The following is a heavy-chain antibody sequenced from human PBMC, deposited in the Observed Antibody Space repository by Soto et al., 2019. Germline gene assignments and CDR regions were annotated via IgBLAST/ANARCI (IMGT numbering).Heavy chain of an antibody. CDR1: GGSISSYY. D-gene: IGHD5-18*01. Sequence: PSETLSLTCTVSGGSISSYYWSWIRQPPGKGLEWIGYIYYSGSTNYNPSLKSRVTISVDTSKNQFSLKLSSVTAADTAVYYCARDHSYGYLEDAFDIWGQGTMVTVSS. V-gene: IGHV4-59*01. J-gene: IGHJ3*02. CDR2: IYYSGST. CDR3: ARDHSYGYLEDAFDI.